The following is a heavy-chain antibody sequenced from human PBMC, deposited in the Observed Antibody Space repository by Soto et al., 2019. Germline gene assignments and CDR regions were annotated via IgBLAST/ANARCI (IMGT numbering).Heavy chain of an antibody. CDR2: IYYGGST. V-gene: IGHV4-39*01. Sequence: SETLSLTCTVSGDSISSTSYNWGWIRQPPGKGLEWIGNIYYGGSTYYSPPLKSRVTTSVDTSKNQFSLRLSSVTAADTAVYYCARLSNYYYHMDVWGKGTTVTVSS. J-gene: IGHJ6*03. CDR3: ARLSNYYYHMDV. CDR1: GDSISSTSYN.